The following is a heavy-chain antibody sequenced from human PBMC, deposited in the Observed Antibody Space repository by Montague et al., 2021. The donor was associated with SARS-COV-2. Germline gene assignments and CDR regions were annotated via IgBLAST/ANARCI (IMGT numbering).Heavy chain of an antibody. CDR3: ARDSGGSSPEDWLGFDP. J-gene: IGHJ5*02. CDR2: IYYSRST. D-gene: IGHD2-15*01. V-gene: IGHV4-59*01. CDR1: GGSISSYY. Sequence: SDTLSLTCTVSGGSISSYYWSWIRQPPGKGLEWIGYIYYSRSTNYNPSLKSRVTISVDTSKNQFSLKLSSVTAADTAVYYCARDSGGSSPEDWLGFDPWGQGTLVTVSS.